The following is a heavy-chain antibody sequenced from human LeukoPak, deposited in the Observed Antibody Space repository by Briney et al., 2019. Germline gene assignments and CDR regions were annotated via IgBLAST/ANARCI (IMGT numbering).Heavy chain of an antibody. CDR3: ARRQEWPSDDITMVRGVSNWFDP. D-gene: IGHD3-10*01. CDR1: GGSISSYY. CDR2: IYYSGST. V-gene: IGHV4-59*08. Sequence: SETLSLTCTVSGGSISSYYWSWIRQPPGKGLEWIGYIYYSGSTNYNPSLKSRVTISVDTSKNQFSLKLSSVTAADTAVYYCARRQEWPSDDITMVRGVSNWFDPWGQGTLVTVSS. J-gene: IGHJ5*02.